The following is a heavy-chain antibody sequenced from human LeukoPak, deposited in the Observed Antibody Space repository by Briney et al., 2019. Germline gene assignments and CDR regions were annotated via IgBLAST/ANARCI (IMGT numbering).Heavy chain of an antibody. CDR3: ARASSSSGLDY. Sequence: GRSLRLSCAASGFTFSSYAMHWVRQAPGKGLEWVAVISYDGSNKYYADSVKGRFTISRDNSKNTLYLQMNSLRAEDTAVYYCARASSSSGLDYWGQGTLVTVSS. CDR2: ISYDGSNK. V-gene: IGHV3-30-3*01. J-gene: IGHJ4*02. D-gene: IGHD6-6*01. CDR1: GFTFSSYA.